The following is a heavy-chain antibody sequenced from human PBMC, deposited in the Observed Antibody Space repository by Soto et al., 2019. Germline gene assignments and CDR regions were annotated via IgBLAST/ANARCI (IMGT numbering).Heavy chain of an antibody. V-gene: IGHV2-70*13. CDR1: GFSLSTSGMC. J-gene: IGHJ6*02. Sequence: GSGPTLVNPTQTLTLTCTFSGFSLSTSGMCVSWIRQPPGKALEWLALIDWDDDKYYSTSLKTRLTISKDTSKNQVVLTMTNMDPVEAATYYGAGIRSGGGVHCYYYGMDVWGQGTTVTVSS. CDR3: AGIRSGGGVHCYYYGMDV. CDR2: IDWDDDK. D-gene: IGHD3-10*01.